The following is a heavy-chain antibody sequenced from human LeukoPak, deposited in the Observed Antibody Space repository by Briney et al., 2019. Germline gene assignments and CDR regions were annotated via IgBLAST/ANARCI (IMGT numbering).Heavy chain of an antibody. V-gene: IGHV3-48*03. D-gene: IGHD1-7*01. CDR2: ISSSGSII. J-gene: IGHJ3*02. CDR1: GFTFSSYE. CDR3: ARNFRVDAFDI. Sequence: PGGSLRLSCAASGFTFSSYEMNWVRQAPGKGLEWVSYISSSGSIIYYADSVKGRFTISRDNAKNSLYLQMNSLRAEDTAVYYCARNFRVDAFDIWGQGTMVTVSS.